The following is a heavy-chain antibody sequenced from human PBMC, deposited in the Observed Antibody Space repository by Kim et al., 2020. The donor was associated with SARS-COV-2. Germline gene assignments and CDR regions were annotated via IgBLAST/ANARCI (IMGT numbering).Heavy chain of an antibody. CDR3: ARDSGYGGWFDY. V-gene: IGHV4-39*02. D-gene: IGHD5-12*01. J-gene: IGHJ4*02. Sequence: YYNPSLKSRVTISVDTSKNQFSLKLSSVTAADAAVYYCARDSGYGGWFDYWGQGTLVTVSS.